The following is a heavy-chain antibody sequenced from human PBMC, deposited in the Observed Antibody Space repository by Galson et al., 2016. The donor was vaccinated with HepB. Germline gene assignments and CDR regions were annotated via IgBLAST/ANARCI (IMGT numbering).Heavy chain of an antibody. Sequence: SVKVSCKASGYPYISYGINWVRQAPGQGLEWMGWMSASNGNTDYAQKFHGRVTMTTDTSTNTAYMELSSLRSEDTAVYYCARDPLFDYWGQGTLVTVSS. V-gene: IGHV1-18*01. CDR1: GYPYISYG. J-gene: IGHJ4*01. CDR3: ARDPLFDY. CDR2: MSASNGNT.